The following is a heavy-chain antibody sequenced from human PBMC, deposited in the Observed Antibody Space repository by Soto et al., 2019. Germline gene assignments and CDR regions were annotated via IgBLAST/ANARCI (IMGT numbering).Heavy chain of an antibody. D-gene: IGHD3-22*01. CDR1: GFTFSSYG. Sequence: QVQLVESGGGVVQPGRSLRLSCAASGFTFSSYGMHWVRQAPGKGLEWVAVIWYDGSNKYYADSVKGRFTISRDNSKNTLCLQMNSLRAEDTAVYYCARDESSGLWYFDLWGRGTLVTVSS. CDR3: ARDESSGLWYFDL. J-gene: IGHJ2*01. CDR2: IWYDGSNK. V-gene: IGHV3-33*01.